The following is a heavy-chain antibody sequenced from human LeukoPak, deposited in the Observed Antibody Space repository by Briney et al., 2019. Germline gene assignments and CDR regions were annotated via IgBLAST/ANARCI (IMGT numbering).Heavy chain of an antibody. J-gene: IGHJ4*02. D-gene: IGHD3-22*01. Sequence: GGSLRLSCAASGFTFSSYAMTWVRQAPGKGLEWVSGISGSGGSTYYADSVKGRFTISRDNSKNTLYVQMNSLRAENTAVYYCAKSDYYDSSGYYYGSDYWGQGTLVTVSS. V-gene: IGHV3-23*01. CDR3: AKSDYYDSSGYYYGSDY. CDR2: ISGSGGST. CDR1: GFTFSSYA.